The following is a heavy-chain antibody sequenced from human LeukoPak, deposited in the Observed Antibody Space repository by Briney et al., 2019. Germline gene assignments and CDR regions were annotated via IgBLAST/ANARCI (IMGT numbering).Heavy chain of an antibody. CDR2: IYTSGST. CDR3: ARYFTYSFYMDV. J-gene: IGHJ6*03. D-gene: IGHD3-9*01. CDR1: GASVRGYY. Sequence: SETLSLTCTVSGASVRGYYWSWIRQPAGKGLEWIGRIYTSGSTNYNPSLKSRVTMSVDTSKNQFSLKLSSVTAADTAVYYCARYFTYSFYMDVWGKGTTVTVSS. V-gene: IGHV4-4*07.